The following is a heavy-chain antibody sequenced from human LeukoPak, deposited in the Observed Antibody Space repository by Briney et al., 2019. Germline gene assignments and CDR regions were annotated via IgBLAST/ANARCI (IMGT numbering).Heavy chain of an antibody. J-gene: IGHJ4*02. CDR2: ISYDGSNK. Sequence: GGSLRLSCAASGFTFSSYGMHWVRQALGKGLEWVAVISYDGSNKYYADSVKGRFTISRDNSKNTLYLQMNSLRAEDTAVYYCAKAGRGDYADLRFDYWGQGTLVTVSS. CDR1: GFTFSSYG. V-gene: IGHV3-30*18. D-gene: IGHD4-17*01. CDR3: AKAGRGDYADLRFDY.